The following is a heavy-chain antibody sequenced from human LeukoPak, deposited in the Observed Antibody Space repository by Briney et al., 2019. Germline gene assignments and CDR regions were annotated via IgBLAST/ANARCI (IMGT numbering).Heavy chain of an antibody. Sequence: GASVKVSCKASGGAFTSYGFNWVRQAPGQGLEWMGIINPSGGSTSYAQKFQGRVTMTRDTSTSTVYMELSSLRSEDTAVYYCARDVATPGGMDVWGQGTTVTVSS. CDR2: INPSGGST. D-gene: IGHD2-21*01. CDR3: ARDVATPGGMDV. CDR1: GGAFTSYG. J-gene: IGHJ6*02. V-gene: IGHV1-46*01.